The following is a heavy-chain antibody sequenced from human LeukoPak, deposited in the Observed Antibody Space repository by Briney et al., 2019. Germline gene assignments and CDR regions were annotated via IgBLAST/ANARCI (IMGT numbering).Heavy chain of an antibody. D-gene: IGHD2-2*01. CDR2: ICYSGST. CDR1: GGSISSYY. CDR3: ARATDCSSTSCFYFDY. V-gene: IGHV4-59*01. Sequence: SETLSLTCTVSGGSISSYYWSWIRQPPGKGLEWIGYICYSGSTNYNLSLKSRVTISVDTSKNQFSLKLSSVTAADTAVYYCARATDCSSTSCFYFDYWGQGTLVTVSS. J-gene: IGHJ4*02.